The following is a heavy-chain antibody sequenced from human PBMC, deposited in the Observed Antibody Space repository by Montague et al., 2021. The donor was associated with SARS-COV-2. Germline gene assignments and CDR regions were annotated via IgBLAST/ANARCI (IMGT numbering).Heavy chain of an antibody. V-gene: IGHV4-30-2*01. D-gene: IGHD5-18*01. Sequence: TLSLTCAVSGASISSGGYSWSWIRQPPGKGLEWIGYIYHSGSTYYNPSLKSRVTISVDRSKNQFSLKLSSVTATDTAVYYCASARLAWILFAVQVAFPYYFDYWGQGTLVTVSS. J-gene: IGHJ4*02. CDR3: ASARLAWILFAVQVAFPYYFDY. CDR2: IYHSGST. CDR1: GASISSGGYS.